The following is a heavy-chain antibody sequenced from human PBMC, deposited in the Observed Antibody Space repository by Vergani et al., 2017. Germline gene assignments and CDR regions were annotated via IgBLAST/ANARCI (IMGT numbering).Heavy chain of an antibody. V-gene: IGHV1-46*01. CDR2: INPSGGST. CDR1: GYTFTSYY. D-gene: IGHD3-10*01. Sequence: QVQLVQSGAEVKKPGASVKVSCKASGYTFTSYYMHWVRQAPGQGLEWMGIINPSGGSTSYAQKFQGRVTMTRDTSTSTVYMELSSLRSEDTAVYYCAXGMGSGSFNYYYYYGMDVWGQGTTVTVSS. J-gene: IGHJ6*02. CDR3: AXGMGSGSFNYYYYYGMDV.